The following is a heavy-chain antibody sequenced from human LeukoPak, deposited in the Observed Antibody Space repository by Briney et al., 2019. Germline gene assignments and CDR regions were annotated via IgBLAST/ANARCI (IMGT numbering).Heavy chain of an antibody. J-gene: IGHJ4*02. Sequence: ASVKVSCKASGGTFSSYAISWVRQAPGQGLEWMGRIIPILGIANYAQKFRGRVTITADKSTSTAYMELSSLRSEDTAVYYCATGYSYGYTHFDYWGQGTLVTVSS. CDR1: GGTFSSYA. CDR3: ATGYSYGYTHFDY. D-gene: IGHD5-18*01. CDR2: IIPILGIA. V-gene: IGHV1-69*04.